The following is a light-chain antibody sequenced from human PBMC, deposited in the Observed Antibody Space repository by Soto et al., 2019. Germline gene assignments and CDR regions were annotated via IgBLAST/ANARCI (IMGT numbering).Light chain of an antibody. Sequence: EIVLTQSPGTLSLSPGERATLSCRASQSVSNNYLAWYHQKPGQAPRLFIYGASNRATGIPDRFSGSGSGTDFTLTISRLEPEDFAVYYCQQYGSSGTFGQGTKVDIK. V-gene: IGKV3-20*01. CDR2: GAS. CDR1: QSVSNNY. CDR3: QQYGSSGT. J-gene: IGKJ1*01.